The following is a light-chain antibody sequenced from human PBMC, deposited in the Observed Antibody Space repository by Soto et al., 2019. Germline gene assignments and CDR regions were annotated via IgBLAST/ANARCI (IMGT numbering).Light chain of an antibody. Sequence: EIVLTQSPGTLSLSPGERATLSCRASQSVTSNVAWYQQKPGQAPRLLIYRASARATGVPARFSGSGSGTEFTLTINSLQSDDFATYYCQQYDSYSWTFGQGTKVDIK. CDR3: QQYDSYSWT. CDR2: RAS. J-gene: IGKJ1*01. V-gene: IGKV3-15*01. CDR1: QSVTSN.